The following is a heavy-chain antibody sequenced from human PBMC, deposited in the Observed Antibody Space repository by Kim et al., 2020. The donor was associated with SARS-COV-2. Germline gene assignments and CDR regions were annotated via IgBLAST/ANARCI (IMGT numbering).Heavy chain of an antibody. Sequence: GTVNYAPKVQGRVTITADESTDTAYMELSSLKSDDTAVYYCAREWQLALDHWGQGSLVTVSS. CDR2: GTV. J-gene: IGHJ4*02. CDR3: AREWQLALDH. V-gene: IGHV1-69*01. D-gene: IGHD1-1*01.